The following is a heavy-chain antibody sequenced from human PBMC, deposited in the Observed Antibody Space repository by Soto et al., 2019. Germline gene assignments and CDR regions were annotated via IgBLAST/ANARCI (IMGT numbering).Heavy chain of an antibody. J-gene: IGHJ4*02. Sequence: WASVKGSCKASGYTFTSYTVSWVRQAPGQGLEWVGWIGPSSGNTDSARNLQGRVTMTTDTSTSTAYMELRSLRSDDTAGYYCARDTGNFFDYWGQGTLVTVSS. V-gene: IGHV1-18*01. CDR2: IGPSSGNT. CDR1: GYTFTSYT. CDR3: ARDTGNFFDY.